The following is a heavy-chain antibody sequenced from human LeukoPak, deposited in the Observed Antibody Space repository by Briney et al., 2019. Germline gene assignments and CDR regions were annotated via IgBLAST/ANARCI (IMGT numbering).Heavy chain of an antibody. V-gene: IGHV1-69*06. CDR2: TIPIFGTA. D-gene: IGHD5-18*01. CDR3: ARVIGYSYGYSFDY. CDR1: GGTFSSYA. Sequence: ASVKVSCKASGGTFSSYAISWVRQAPGQGLEWMGGTIPIFGTANYAQKFQGRVTITADKSTSTAYMELSSLRSEDTAVYYCARVIGYSYGYSFDYWGQGTLVTVSS. J-gene: IGHJ4*02.